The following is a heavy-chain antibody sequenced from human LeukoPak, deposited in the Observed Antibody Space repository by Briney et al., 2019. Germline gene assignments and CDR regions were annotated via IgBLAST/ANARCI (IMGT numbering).Heavy chain of an antibody. Sequence: ASVKVSCKASGGTFSSYAISWVRQAPGQGLEWMGGIIPIFGTANYAQKFQGRVTITADESTSTAYMELSSLRSEDTAVYYCAREPIMITFGGVIESWGQGTLVTVSS. CDR2: IIPIFGTA. CDR1: GGTFSSYA. CDR3: AREPIMITFGGVIES. V-gene: IGHV1-69*13. D-gene: IGHD3-16*02. J-gene: IGHJ4*02.